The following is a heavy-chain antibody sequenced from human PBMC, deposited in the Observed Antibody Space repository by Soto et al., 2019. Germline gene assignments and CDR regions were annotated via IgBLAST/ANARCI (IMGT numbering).Heavy chain of an antibody. CDR2: SRYQADNYSP. Sequence: EVQLVASGGGLVQPGGSLRLSCAVSGFDFRHHHMDWVRQAPGKGLEWVGRSRYQADNYSPDYAASAKGRFTISRDESKSTLNLQMSSLRTEDSAVFYCVCWLWGIGHWGQGTLVTVSP. CDR1: GFDFRHHH. CDR3: VCWLWGIGH. V-gene: IGHV3-72*01. J-gene: IGHJ4*02. D-gene: IGHD3-16*01.